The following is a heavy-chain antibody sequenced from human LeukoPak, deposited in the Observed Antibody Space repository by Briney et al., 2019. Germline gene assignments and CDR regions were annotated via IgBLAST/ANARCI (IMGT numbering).Heavy chain of an antibody. V-gene: IGHV5-51*01. J-gene: IGHJ5*02. CDR1: GYRFSSYW. D-gene: IGHD2-15*01. CDR2: IYPGDSDI. CDR3: ARQEYCSGGSCYTWFDP. Sequence: GESLQISCKDSGYRFSSYWIAWVRRMPGKGLEYIGIIYPGDSDIRYSPSFQGLVTISADKSISTAYLQWSSLKASDTAMYYCARQEYCSGGSCYTWFDPWGQGTLVTVSS.